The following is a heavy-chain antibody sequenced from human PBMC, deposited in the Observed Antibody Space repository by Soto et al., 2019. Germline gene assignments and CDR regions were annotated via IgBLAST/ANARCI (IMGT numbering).Heavy chain of an antibody. CDR1: GDSINTGSYY. J-gene: IGHJ5*02. D-gene: IGHD4-17*01. V-gene: IGHV4-39*01. CDR3: ARSMTTVVTPSLDP. CDR2: IYYSGSI. Sequence: PSEPLSLTCTVSGDSINTGSYYWGWIRQPPGKGLEWIGNIYYSGSIYYNPSLKSRVTISVDTSKNQFSLRLSSVTAADTAVYYCARSMTTVVTPSLDPWGQGTLVTASS.